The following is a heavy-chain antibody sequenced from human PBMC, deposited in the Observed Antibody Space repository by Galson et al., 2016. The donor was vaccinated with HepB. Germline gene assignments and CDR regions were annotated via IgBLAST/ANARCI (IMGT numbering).Heavy chain of an antibody. V-gene: IGHV3-9*01. J-gene: IGHJ4*02. CDR1: GFTLDDYA. CDR2: ISWNSGTK. CDR3: AKVGDGYNAYYFDY. D-gene: IGHD5-24*01. Sequence: SLRLSCAGSGFTLDDYAMHWVRQAPGKGLEWVSGISWNSGTKDYADSWKGRFAISRDNAKSSLYLQMNSLRAEDTALYYCAKVGDGYNAYYFDYWGPGTLVTVSS.